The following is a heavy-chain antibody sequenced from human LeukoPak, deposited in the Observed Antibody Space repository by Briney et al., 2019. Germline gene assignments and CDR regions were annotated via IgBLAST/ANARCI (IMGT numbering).Heavy chain of an antibody. V-gene: IGHV1-18*01. J-gene: IGHJ6*02. D-gene: IGHD6-19*01. CDR3: ARAGYSSGWYGYYYYGMDV. CDR2: SSAYNGNT. CDR1: GYTFTSYG. Sequence: ASVKVSCKASGYTFTSYGISWVRQAPGQGLEWMGWSSAYNGNTNYAQKLQGRVTMTTDTSTSTAYMELRSLRSDDTAVYYCARAGYSSGWYGYYYYGMDVWGQGTTVTVSS.